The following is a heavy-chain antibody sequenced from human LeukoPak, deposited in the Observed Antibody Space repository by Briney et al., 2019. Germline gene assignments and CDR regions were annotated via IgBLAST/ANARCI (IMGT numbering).Heavy chain of an antibody. Sequence: ASVKVSCKASGYTFTSYYMHWVRQAPGQGLEWMGIINPSGGSTSYAQKFQGRVTMTRDASTSTVYMELSSLRSEDTAVYYCACYSSSSIGWDYYYYYGMDVWGQGTTVTVSS. V-gene: IGHV1-46*01. D-gene: IGHD6-6*01. J-gene: IGHJ6*02. CDR2: INPSGGST. CDR1: GYTFTSYY. CDR3: ACYSSSSIGWDYYYYYGMDV.